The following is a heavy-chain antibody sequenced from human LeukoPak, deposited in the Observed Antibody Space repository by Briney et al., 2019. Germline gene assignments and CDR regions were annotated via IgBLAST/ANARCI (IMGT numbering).Heavy chain of an antibody. D-gene: IGHD3-22*01. V-gene: IGHV3-20*01. CDR3: ARRYYDPDNENAFDI. Sequence: GESLRLSCAASGFTLDDYGISWASQAPRKGLEWVSGINWNGGSTGYADSVKGRFTISRDNAKNSLYLQMNSLRAEDTALYHCARRYYDPDNENAFDIWGQGTMVTVSS. CDR1: GFTLDDYG. J-gene: IGHJ3*02. CDR2: INWNGGST.